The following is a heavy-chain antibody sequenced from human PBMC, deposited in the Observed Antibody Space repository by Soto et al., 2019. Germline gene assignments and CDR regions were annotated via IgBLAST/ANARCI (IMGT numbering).Heavy chain of an antibody. D-gene: IGHD1-20*01. V-gene: IGHV1-8*01. J-gene: IGHJ5*02. CDR3: ARDNRYNWNDEGWFDP. Sequence: GASVKVSCKASGYSFSDYDINWVRQATGQGPEWMGWMNPNSGNTGYAQKFQGRVTMTRNTSINTAYMELSSLGSEDTAVYYCARDNRYNWNDEGWFDPWGQGTMVTVYS. CDR2: MNPNSGNT. CDR1: GYSFSDYD.